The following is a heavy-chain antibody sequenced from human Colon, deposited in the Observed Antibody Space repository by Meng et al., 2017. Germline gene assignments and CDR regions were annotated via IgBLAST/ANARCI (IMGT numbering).Heavy chain of an antibody. D-gene: IGHD4-17*01. CDR3: PSGMTKVTLGGTFDP. J-gene: IGHJ5*02. CDR1: GYSISSGYY. V-gene: IGHV4-38-2*02. CDR2: IYHSGST. Sequence: VSLRLSCTVSGYSISSGYYWRWIRQPPGEGLEWIESIYHSGSTYYNPSLKSRVTIPVDTSKYQFSLNLSSVTAAGTAVYYCPSGMTKVTLGGTFDPWGQGTLVTVSS.